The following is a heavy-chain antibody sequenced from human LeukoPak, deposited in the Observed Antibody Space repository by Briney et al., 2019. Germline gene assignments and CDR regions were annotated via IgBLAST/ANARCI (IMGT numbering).Heavy chain of an antibody. J-gene: IGHJ4*02. CDR2: IYTSGST. Sequence: SETLSLTCTVSGGSISGGSYYWSWIRQPAGKGLEWIGRIYTSGSTNYNPSLKSRVTISVDTSKNQFSLKLSSVTAADTAVYYCARILGGYDLFDYWGQGTLVTVSS. D-gene: IGHD5-12*01. V-gene: IGHV4-61*02. CDR3: ARILGGYDLFDY. CDR1: GGSISGGSYY.